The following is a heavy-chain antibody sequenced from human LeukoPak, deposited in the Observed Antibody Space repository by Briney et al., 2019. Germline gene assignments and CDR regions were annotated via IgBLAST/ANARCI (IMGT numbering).Heavy chain of an antibody. CDR2: ISTTGGIT. V-gene: IGHV3-23*01. Sequence: GGSLRLSCAASGFTFSSYAMSWVRQAPGKGLEWVSSISTTGGITYYADSVKGRFTISRDNFKNMLFLQMNSLRAEDTAGYYCAKGVGEGAFDIWGQGTMVTVSS. CDR1: GFTFSSYA. J-gene: IGHJ3*02. CDR3: AKGVGEGAFDI. D-gene: IGHD3-10*01.